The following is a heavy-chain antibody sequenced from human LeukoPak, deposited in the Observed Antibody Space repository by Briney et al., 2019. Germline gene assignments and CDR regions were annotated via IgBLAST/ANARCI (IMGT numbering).Heavy chain of an antibody. J-gene: IGHJ4*02. Sequence: PGGSLRLSCAASGFTFSSNWMSWARQAPGKGLEWVANMKQDGSEKFYVDSVKGRFTISRDNAKNSLYLQMNSLSPEDTAVYYCATSPWGVTGYWGQGTLVTVSS. V-gene: IGHV3-7*01. CDR2: MKQDGSEK. CDR1: GFTFSSNW. D-gene: IGHD7-27*01. CDR3: ATSPWGVTGY.